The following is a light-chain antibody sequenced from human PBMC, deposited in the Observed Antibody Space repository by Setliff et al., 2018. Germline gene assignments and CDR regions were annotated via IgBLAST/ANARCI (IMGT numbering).Light chain of an antibody. V-gene: IGLV2-11*01. CDR1: SSDVGGYNY. Sequence: LTQPRSVSGSPGQSVTISCTGTSSDVGGYNYVSWYQQHPGKAPKLMIYDVSKRPSGVPDRFSGSKSGNTASLTISGLQAEDEADYYCCSYAGSYTGVFGTGTKVTV. CDR3: CSYAGSYTGV. J-gene: IGLJ1*01. CDR2: DVS.